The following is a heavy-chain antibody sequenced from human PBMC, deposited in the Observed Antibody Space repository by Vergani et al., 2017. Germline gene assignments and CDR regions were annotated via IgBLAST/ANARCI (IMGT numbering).Heavy chain of an antibody. CDR3: ANHLQDIVVGSPTVGPYNKTMDV. J-gene: IGHJ6*02. CDR1: GFTFKNYG. V-gene: IGHV3-30*02. Sequence: QVLLVESGGGVVQPGGSLRLSCTASGFTFKNYGLHWVRQAPGKGLEWVAFIRSDGNNKYYADSVKGRITISRDNSKNTLYLQVNSLRPADTAVYYCANHLQDIVVGSPTVGPYNKTMDVWGRGTTVIVSS. CDR2: IRSDGNNK. D-gene: IGHD2-2*01.